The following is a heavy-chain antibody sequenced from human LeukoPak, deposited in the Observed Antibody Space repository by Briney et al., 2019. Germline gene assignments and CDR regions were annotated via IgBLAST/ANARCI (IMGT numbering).Heavy chain of an antibody. CDR2: ISAYNGRT. Sequence: ASVKVSCKASGYTFTSYDINWVRQAPGQGLEWMGWISAYNGRTEYAPNLQDRVTMTTDTSTTTAYMELRSLTSDDTAVYYCGRWSPNPNDSWGQGTLVTVSS. V-gene: IGHV1-18*01. CDR3: GRWSPNPNDS. D-gene: IGHD3-3*01. J-gene: IGHJ5*01. CDR1: GYTFTSYD.